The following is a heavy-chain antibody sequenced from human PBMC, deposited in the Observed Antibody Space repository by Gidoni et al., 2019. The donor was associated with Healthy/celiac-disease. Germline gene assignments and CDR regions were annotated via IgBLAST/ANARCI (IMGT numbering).Heavy chain of an antibody. CDR1: GFTVRTNY. D-gene: IGHD6-19*01. CDR3: ARGAVAGHDAFDI. CDR2: MYSGGST. V-gene: IGHV3-53*02. J-gene: IGHJ3*02. Sequence: EVQLVETGGGLIQPGGSLRLSCAASGFTVRTNYVSWVRQAPGKGREWVAVMYSGGSTYYADSEKGRFTITRDNSKNTLYLQMNSLRAEDTAVYYWARGAVAGHDAFDIWGQGTMVTVSS.